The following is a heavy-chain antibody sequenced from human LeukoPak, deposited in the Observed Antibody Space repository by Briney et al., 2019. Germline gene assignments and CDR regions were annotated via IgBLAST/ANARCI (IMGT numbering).Heavy chain of an antibody. J-gene: IGHJ4*02. CDR3: AGLDHRLIHADY. Sequence: SETLSLTCAVYGGSFSGYYWSWIRQPPGKGLEWIGEINHSGSTNYNPSLKSRVTISVDTSKNQFSLKLSSVTAADTAVYYCAGLDHRLIHADYWGQGTLVTVSS. CDR2: INHSGST. V-gene: IGHV4-34*01. CDR1: GGSFSGYY. D-gene: IGHD1-14*01.